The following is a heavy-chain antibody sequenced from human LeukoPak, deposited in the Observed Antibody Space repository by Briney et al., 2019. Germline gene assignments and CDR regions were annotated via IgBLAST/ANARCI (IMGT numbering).Heavy chain of an antibody. CDR1: GFTFSSYS. D-gene: IGHD3-22*01. Sequence: GGSLRLSCAASGFTFSSYSMNWVRQAPGKGLEWVSFIRSSSSYIYYADSVKGRFTISRDNAKNSLYLQMNSLRAEDTAMYYCARDFDYYDSSGYYRKEYGMDVWGQGTTVTVSS. J-gene: IGHJ6*02. V-gene: IGHV3-21*04. CDR3: ARDFDYYDSSGYYRKEYGMDV. CDR2: IRSSSSYI.